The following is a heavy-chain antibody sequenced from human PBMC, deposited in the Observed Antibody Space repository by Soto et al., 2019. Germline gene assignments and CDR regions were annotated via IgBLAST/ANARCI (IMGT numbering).Heavy chain of an antibody. J-gene: IGHJ4*02. D-gene: IGHD2-15*01. CDR2: ISASGHSA. CDR1: GFSLGDYG. Sequence: DVELLESGGGLVHPGGSLRLSCTASGFSLGDYGMNWVRQTPGKGLEWVSTISASGHSAYSADSVKGRLIISRDNSKNTLYLQMNSLRAEDTAVYYCARSALLWSALDSWGQGTLVTVSS. V-gene: IGHV3-23*01. CDR3: ARSALLWSALDS.